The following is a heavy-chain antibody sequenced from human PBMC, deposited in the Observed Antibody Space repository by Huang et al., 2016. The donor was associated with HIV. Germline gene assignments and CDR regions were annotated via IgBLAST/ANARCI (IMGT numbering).Heavy chain of an antibody. Sequence: QVQLVQSGGEVKKPGASVKVSCKASYYTFTSYGISWVRQAPGKGLEWMGWIRTNNADTNYAQKFQGRVTMTTDTSTSTAYMELRSLRSDDTAVYYCGGSSGYWSFDYWGQGTLVTVSS. V-gene: IGHV1-18*04. CDR1: YYTFTSYG. D-gene: IGHD3-22*01. J-gene: IGHJ4*02. CDR3: GGSSGYWSFDY. CDR2: IRTNNADT.